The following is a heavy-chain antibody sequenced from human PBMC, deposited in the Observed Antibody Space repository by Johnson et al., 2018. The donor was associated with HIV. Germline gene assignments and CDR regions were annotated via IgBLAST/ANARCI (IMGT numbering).Heavy chain of an antibody. CDR1: GFTFSRFA. CDR3: ARDGESQQLPLGDALDV. J-gene: IGHJ3*01. D-gene: IGHD6-13*01. Sequence: HVQLVESGGGVVQPGGSLRLSCAASGFTFSRFAMHWVRQAPGKGLAWVAVISYDGNNKYYADSVKGRFTISRDSSKNTLYLEMNSMRPEDTAVYYCARDGESQQLPLGDALDVWGRGTMVIVSS. CDR2: ISYDGNNK. V-gene: IGHV3-30*04.